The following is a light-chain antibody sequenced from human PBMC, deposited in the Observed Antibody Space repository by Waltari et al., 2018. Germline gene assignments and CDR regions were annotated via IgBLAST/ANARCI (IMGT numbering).Light chain of an antibody. Sequence: QLVLTQSPSASASLGASVKLTCTLSSGHISNVIDWLPQHPRKGPRYLMKVNSDGSHSKGDDIPDRFSGSSAGAERYLTISSLQSEDEADYYCQTGGHGTWVFGGGTKLTVL. CDR1: SGHISNV. CDR2: VNSDGSH. CDR3: QTGGHGTWV. J-gene: IGLJ3*02. V-gene: IGLV4-69*01.